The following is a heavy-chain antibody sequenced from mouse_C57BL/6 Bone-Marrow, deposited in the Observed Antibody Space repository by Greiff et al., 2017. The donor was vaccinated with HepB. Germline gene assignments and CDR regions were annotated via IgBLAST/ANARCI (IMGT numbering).Heavy chain of an antibody. CDR2: IDPSDSYT. J-gene: IGHJ2*01. Sequence: QVQLQQSGAELVKPGASVKLSCKASGYTFTSYWMQWVKQRPGQGLEWIGEIDPSDSYTNYNQKFKGKATLTVDTSSSTAYMQLSSLTSEDSAVYYCAREGFTVVFDYWGQGTTLTVSS. V-gene: IGHV1-50*01. D-gene: IGHD1-1*01. CDR1: GYTFTSYW. CDR3: AREGFTVVFDY.